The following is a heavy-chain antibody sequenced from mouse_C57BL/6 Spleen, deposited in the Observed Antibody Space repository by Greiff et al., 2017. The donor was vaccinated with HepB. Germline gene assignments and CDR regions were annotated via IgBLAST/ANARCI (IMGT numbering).Heavy chain of an antibody. CDR1: GYTFTDYY. D-gene: IGHD6-1*01. J-gene: IGHJ4*01. CDR3: ARSGSVFRAMDY. CDR2: INPYNGGT. V-gene: IGHV1-19*01. Sequence: EVKLQESGPVLVKPGASVKMSCKASGYTFTDYYMNWVKQSHGKSLEWIGVINPYNGGTSYNQKFKGKATLTVEKSSSTAYMELNSLTSEDSAVYYCARSGSVFRAMDYWGQGTSVTVSS.